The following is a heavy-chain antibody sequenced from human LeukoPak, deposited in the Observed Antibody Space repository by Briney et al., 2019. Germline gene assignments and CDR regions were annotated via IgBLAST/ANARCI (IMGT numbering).Heavy chain of an antibody. CDR2: ISSSSSYI. V-gene: IGHV3-21*01. Sequence: GGSLRLSCAASGFNFSDYTMNWVRQAPGKGLEWVSSISSSSSYIYYADSVKGRFTISRDNAKNSLYLQMNSLRAEDTAVYYCARGYSSRFDPWGQGTLVTVSS. CDR1: GFNFSDYT. J-gene: IGHJ5*02. CDR3: ARGYSSRFDP. D-gene: IGHD6-13*01.